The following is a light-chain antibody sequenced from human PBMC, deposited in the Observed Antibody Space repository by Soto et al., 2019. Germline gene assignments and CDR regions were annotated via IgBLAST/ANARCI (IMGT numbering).Light chain of an antibody. CDR2: DAS. V-gene: IGKV3D-20*01. CDR3: QQYGSSPNT. Sequence: IGLTQSPATLSLSPGERATLSCGASQSVSSSSLAWYQQKPGLAPRLLIYDASSRATGIPDRFSGSGSGTDFTLNISRLEPDDFAVYYCQQYGSSPNTFGQGTRLAI. J-gene: IGKJ5*01. CDR1: QSVSSSS.